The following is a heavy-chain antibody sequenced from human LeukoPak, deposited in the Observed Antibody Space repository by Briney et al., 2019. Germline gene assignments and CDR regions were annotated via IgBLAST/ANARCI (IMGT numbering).Heavy chain of an antibody. Sequence: ASVKVSCKASGGTFSSYAISWVRQAPGQGLEWMGGIIPIFGTANYAQKFQGRVTIAADESTSTVYMELSSLRSEDTAVYYCAREVAAAGTGGDNWFDPWGQGTLVTVSS. CDR2: IIPIFGTA. D-gene: IGHD6-13*01. CDR3: AREVAAAGTGGDNWFDP. V-gene: IGHV1-69*13. J-gene: IGHJ5*02. CDR1: GGTFSSYA.